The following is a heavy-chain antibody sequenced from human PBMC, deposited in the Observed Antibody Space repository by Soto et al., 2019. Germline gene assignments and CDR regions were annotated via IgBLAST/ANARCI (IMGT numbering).Heavy chain of an antibody. Sequence: QVQLQESGPGLVKPSETLSLTCTVSGGSVISGSYYWSWIRQPPGKGLAWVGCISDTGRGDYNPSLKSRVTISVHTSKRQFSLGLNSVSAADTAVYYCARAQSGYDPLGMDVWGQGTTVTVSS. J-gene: IGHJ6*02. CDR1: GGSVISGSYY. CDR3: ARAQSGYDPLGMDV. D-gene: IGHD5-12*01. CDR2: ISDTGRG. V-gene: IGHV4-61*01.